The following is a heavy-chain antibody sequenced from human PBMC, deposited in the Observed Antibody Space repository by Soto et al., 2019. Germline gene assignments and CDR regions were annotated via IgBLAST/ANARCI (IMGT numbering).Heavy chain of an antibody. V-gene: IGHV3-53*02. J-gene: IGHJ3*02. Sequence: EVQLVETGGGLIQPGGSLRLSCAASGFTVSSNYMSWVRQAPGKGLEWVSVIYSGGSTYYADSVKGRFTISRDTSKHTLYLQMNSPRAEDTAVYYCAIDGLKRCDYESTRLAFDIRGQGTMVTVSS. CDR2: IYSGGST. CDR3: AIDGLKRCDYESTRLAFDI. CDR1: GFTVSSNY. D-gene: IGHD3-22*01.